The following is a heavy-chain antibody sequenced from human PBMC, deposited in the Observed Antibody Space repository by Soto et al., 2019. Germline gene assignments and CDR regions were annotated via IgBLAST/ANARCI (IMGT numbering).Heavy chain of an antibody. J-gene: IGHJ4*02. Sequence: QSGGSLRLSCAASGFTFSSYAMSWVRQAPGKGLEWVSAISISGGSTYYADSVKGRFTISRDNSKNTLYLQMNSLRAEDTAVYYCAKDPHYSEDFDYWGQGTLVTVSS. CDR2: ISISGGST. CDR1: GFTFSSYA. V-gene: IGHV3-23*01. CDR3: AKDPHYSEDFDY. D-gene: IGHD1-26*01.